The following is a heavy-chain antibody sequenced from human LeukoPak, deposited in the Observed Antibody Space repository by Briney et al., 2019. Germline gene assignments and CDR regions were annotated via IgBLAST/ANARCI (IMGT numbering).Heavy chain of an antibody. Sequence: GASVKVSCKTSGYAFMSYDVSWVRQAPGQGLEWMGWINPNSGGTNYAQKFQGRVTMTRDTSISTAYMELSRLGSDDTAVYYCARGKITMIVVPKLDPWGQGTLVTVSS. J-gene: IGHJ5*02. V-gene: IGHV1-2*02. D-gene: IGHD3-22*01. CDR3: ARGKITMIVVPKLDP. CDR2: INPNSGGT. CDR1: GYAFMSYD.